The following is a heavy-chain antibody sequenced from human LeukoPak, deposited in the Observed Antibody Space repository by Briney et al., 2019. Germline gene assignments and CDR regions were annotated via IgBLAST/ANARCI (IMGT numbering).Heavy chain of an antibody. J-gene: IGHJ4*02. CDR1: GGSISSSSYY. Sequence: TASETLSLTCTVSGGSISSSSYYWGWIRQPPGKGLEWIGSIYYSGSTYYNPSLKSRVTISVDTSKNQFSLKLSSVTAADTAVYYCASYDSSGLYFDYWGQGTLVTVSS. CDR3: ASYDSSGLYFDY. V-gene: IGHV4-39*07. CDR2: IYYSGST. D-gene: IGHD3-22*01.